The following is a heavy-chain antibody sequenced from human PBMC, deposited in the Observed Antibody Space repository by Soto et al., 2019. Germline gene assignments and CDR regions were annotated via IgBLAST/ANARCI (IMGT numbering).Heavy chain of an antibody. CDR1: EFSVSSYV. V-gene: IGHV3-23*01. CDR2: INEGGAT. D-gene: IGHD2-21*01. J-gene: IGHJ4*02. CDR3: ACDGFCCSDFRGLLSF. Sequence: GGSLRLSCAASEFSVSSYVMRWVRQAPGKGLQWVSSINEGGATFYADAVKGRFTISRDNSKNMLYLQMNSLRVEDTAVYYCACDGFCCSDFRGLLSFWGQRTLVPVSS.